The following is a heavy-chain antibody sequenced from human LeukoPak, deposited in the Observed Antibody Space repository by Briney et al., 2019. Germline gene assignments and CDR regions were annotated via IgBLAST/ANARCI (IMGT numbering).Heavy chain of an antibody. CDR3: VRDVSSWLPSFHY. Sequence: ASVNVSCKASGYTFPGYYMHWVRQAPGQGLEWMGWINPNIGRSNYAQKFQGRVTMTRDTSIGTAHIELSSLRSDYLAVDYFVRDVSSWLPSFHYWGQGTLVTVSS. CDR2: INPNIGRS. D-gene: IGHD5-12*01. CDR1: GYTFPGYY. V-gene: IGHV1-2*02. J-gene: IGHJ4*02.